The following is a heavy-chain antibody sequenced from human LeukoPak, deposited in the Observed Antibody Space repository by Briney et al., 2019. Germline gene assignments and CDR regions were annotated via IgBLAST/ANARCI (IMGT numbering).Heavy chain of an antibody. CDR2: IRYNGNDN. CDR3: ASTVWDIVVVVAATKFDY. Sequence: PGGSLRLSCAASGFTFETFGMHWVRQAPGKGLEWVTFIRYNGNDNYNADSVKGRFTISRDNSKNMLYLQMNSLRAEDTAVYYCASTVWDIVVVVAATKFDYWGQGTLVTVSS. D-gene: IGHD2-15*01. V-gene: IGHV3-30*02. J-gene: IGHJ4*02. CDR1: GFTFETFG.